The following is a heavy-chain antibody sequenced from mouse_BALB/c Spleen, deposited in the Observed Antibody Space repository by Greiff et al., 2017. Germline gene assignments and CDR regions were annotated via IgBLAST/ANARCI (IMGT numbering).Heavy chain of an antibody. D-gene: IGHD1-1*02. Sequence: EVQGVESGGGLVKPGGSLKLSCAASGFTFSSYAMSWVRQTPDKRLEWVASISSGGSTYYPDSVKGRFTISRDNARNILYLQMSSLRSEDTAMYYCARGPYGPYAMDYWGQGTSVTVSS. J-gene: IGHJ4*01. CDR1: GFTFSSYA. CDR3: ARGPYGPYAMDY. V-gene: IGHV5-6-5*01. CDR2: ISSGGST.